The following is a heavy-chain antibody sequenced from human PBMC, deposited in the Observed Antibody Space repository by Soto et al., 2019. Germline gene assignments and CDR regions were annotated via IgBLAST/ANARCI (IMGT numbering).Heavy chain of an antibody. CDR3: ARARTYMVYDSGSYRKGGGSHYNGMDV. D-gene: IGHD3-10*01. CDR2: ISIYNGNT. J-gene: IGHJ6*02. V-gene: IGHV1-18*01. CDR1: GYSFSSHG. Sequence: QVQLVQSGVEVKKPGASVKVSCKASGYSFSSHGISWVRQAPGQGLEWMGWISIYNGNTNYAQNVQGRVTMTTDTSTSTAYMELRSLRSDDTAVYYCARARTYMVYDSGSYRKGGGSHYNGMDVWGQGTTVTVSS.